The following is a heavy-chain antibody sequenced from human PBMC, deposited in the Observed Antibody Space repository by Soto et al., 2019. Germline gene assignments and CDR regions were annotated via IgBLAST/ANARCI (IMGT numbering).Heavy chain of an antibody. CDR2: IVVGSGNT. CDR1: GFTFTSSA. V-gene: IGHV1-58*02. D-gene: IGHD3-3*01. CDR3: AALAYYDFWSGYYTFDY. J-gene: IGHJ4*02. Sequence: AASVKVSCKASGFTFTSSAMQWVRQARGQRLEWIGWIVVGSGNTNYAQKFQERVTITRDMSTSTAYMELSSLRSEDTAVYYCAALAYYDFWSGYYTFDYWGQGTLVTVAS.